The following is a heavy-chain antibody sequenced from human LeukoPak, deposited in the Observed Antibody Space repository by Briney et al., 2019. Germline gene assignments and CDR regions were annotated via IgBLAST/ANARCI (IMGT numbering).Heavy chain of an antibody. V-gene: IGHV4-61*02. CDR3: ARERLGGSYYRPVDY. Sequence: PSETLSLTCTVSGGSITNGGYYWSWIRKPAGKGLEWIGRIYTTGNTNYNPSLKSRVTISLDTSKNQFSLKLSSVSAEDTALYYCARERLGGSYYRPVDYWGQGTLVTVSS. J-gene: IGHJ4*02. CDR2: IYTTGNT. CDR1: GGSITNGGYY. D-gene: IGHD1-26*01.